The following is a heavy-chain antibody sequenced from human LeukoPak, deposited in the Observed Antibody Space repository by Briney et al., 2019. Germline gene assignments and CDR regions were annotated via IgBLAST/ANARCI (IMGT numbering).Heavy chain of an antibody. Sequence: SETLSLTCTVSGGSISSYYWSWIRQPPGKGLEWIGYIYYSGSTNYNPSLKSRVTISVDTSKNQFSLKLSSVTAADTAVYYCARDYYDSSGYYIPLGYWGQGTLVTVSS. D-gene: IGHD3-22*01. J-gene: IGHJ4*02. CDR1: GGSISSYY. CDR3: ARDYYDSSGYYIPLGY. CDR2: IYYSGST. V-gene: IGHV4-59*12.